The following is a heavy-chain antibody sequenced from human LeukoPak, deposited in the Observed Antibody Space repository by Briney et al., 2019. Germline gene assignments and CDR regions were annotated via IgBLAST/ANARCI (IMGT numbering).Heavy chain of an antibody. J-gene: IGHJ6*02. Sequence: SQTLSLTCAISGDSVSSNSAAWNWIRQFPSRGLEWLGRTYYRSKWYNDYAVSVKSRITINPDTSKNQFSLQLNSVTPEDTAVYYCARDSGIAAAGTYAYYGMDVWGQGTTVTVSS. V-gene: IGHV6-1*01. CDR3: ARDSGIAAAGTYAYYGMDV. CDR2: TYYRSKWYN. D-gene: IGHD6-13*01. CDR1: GDSVSSNSAA.